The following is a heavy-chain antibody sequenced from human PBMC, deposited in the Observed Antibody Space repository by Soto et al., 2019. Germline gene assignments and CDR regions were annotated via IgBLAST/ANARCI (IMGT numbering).Heavy chain of an antibody. CDR3: ARSQFDYIWGTSGYFDS. J-gene: IGHJ4*03. CDR2: IDPSDSYT. Sequence: GESLKISCKGSGYSFTSYWISWVRQMPGKGLEWMGRIDPSDSYTNYSPSFQGHVTISADKSISTAYLQWSSLKASDTAMYYCARSQFDYIWGTSGYFDSWGHGTLVTVSS. CDR1: GYSFTSYW. V-gene: IGHV5-10-1*01. D-gene: IGHD3-16*01.